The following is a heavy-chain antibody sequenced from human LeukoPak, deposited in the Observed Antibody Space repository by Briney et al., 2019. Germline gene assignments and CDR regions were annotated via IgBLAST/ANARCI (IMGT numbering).Heavy chain of an antibody. V-gene: IGHV1-46*01. D-gene: IGHD3-22*01. CDR2: INPSGGST. J-gene: IGHJ4*02. Sequence: ASVKVSCKASGYTFTSYYMHWVRQAPGQGLEWMGIINPSGGSTSYAQKFQGRVTMTRDTSTSTVYMELSSLRSEDTAVYYCARDVGYYYDSSGYYYGYWGQGTLVTVSS. CDR3: ARDVGYYYDSSGYYYGY. CDR1: GYTFTSYY.